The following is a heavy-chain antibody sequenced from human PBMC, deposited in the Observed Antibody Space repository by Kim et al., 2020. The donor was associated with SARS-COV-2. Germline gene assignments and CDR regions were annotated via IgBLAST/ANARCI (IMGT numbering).Heavy chain of an antibody. D-gene: IGHD3-10*01. J-gene: IGHJ6*02. CDR3: AREKAWFGLVDV. CDR2: INHSGST. V-gene: IGHV4-34*01. CDR1: GGSFSGYY. Sequence: SETLSLTCAVYGGSFSGYYWSWIRQPPGKGLEWIGEINHSGSTNYNPSLKSRVTISVDTSKNQFSLKLSSVTAADTAVYYCAREKAWFGLVDVWGQGTTVTVSS.